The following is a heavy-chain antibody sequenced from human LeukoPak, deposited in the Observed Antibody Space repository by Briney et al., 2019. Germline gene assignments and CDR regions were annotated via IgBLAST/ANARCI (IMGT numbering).Heavy chain of an antibody. V-gene: IGHV5-51*01. CDR2: IYPGDSDT. J-gene: IGHJ5*02. Sequence: GESLKIFCKGSGYSFISYWIGWVRQMPEKGLELMGIIYPGDSDTRYSPSFQGQVTISADKSINTAYLQWSSLKASDTAIYYCVRRDITSRYVVWFDPWGQGTPVTVSS. D-gene: IGHD2-2*01. CDR3: VRRDITSRYVVWFDP. CDR1: GYSFISYW.